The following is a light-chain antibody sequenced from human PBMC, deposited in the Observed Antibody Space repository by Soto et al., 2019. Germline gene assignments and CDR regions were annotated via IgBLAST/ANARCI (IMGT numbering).Light chain of an antibody. CDR3: QQYNKWPIT. CDR2: YTS. V-gene: IGKV3-15*01. Sequence: ETLMTRSRATLYLSPGESSTLSCMASQSVSSDLAWYQQKPGQAPRLLIYYTSTRATGFPARFSGGGSGTEFTLTISSLQSEDSAFYYCQQYNKWPITFGQGTRLEI. CDR1: QSVSSD. J-gene: IGKJ5*01.